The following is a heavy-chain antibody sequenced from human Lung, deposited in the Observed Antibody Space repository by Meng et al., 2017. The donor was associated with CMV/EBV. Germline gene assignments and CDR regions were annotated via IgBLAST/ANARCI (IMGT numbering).Heavy chain of an antibody. V-gene: IGHV4-39*01. J-gene: IGHJ4*02. CDR2: IYYSGST. CDR3: AKQSIAARSDY. CDR1: GGSISSSSYY. D-gene: IGHD6-6*01. Sequence: SCTVSGGSISSSSYYWGWIRQPPGKGLEWIGSIYYSGSTYYNPSLKSRVTISVDTSKNQFSLKLSSVTAADTAVYYCAKQSIAARSDYWGQGTLVTVSS.